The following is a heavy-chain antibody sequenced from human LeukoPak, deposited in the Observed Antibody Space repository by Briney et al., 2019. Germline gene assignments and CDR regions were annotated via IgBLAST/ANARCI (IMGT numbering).Heavy chain of an antibody. CDR2: LFSSGTT. D-gene: IGHD6-13*01. CDR1: GGSFSSGDYS. J-gene: IGHJ5*02. CDR3: ARDRGSSWSYNWFDP. V-gene: IGHV4-61*02. Sequence: TLSLTCTVSGGSFSSGDYSWNWIRQPAGQGLEWIGRLFSSGTTNYNPSLKSRVTISGDTSNNQFSLKLSSVTAADTAVYYCARDRGSSWSYNWFDPWGQGTLVTVSS.